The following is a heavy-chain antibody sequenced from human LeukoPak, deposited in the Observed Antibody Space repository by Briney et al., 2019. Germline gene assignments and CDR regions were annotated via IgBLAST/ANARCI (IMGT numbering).Heavy chain of an antibody. Sequence: ASVKVSCKASGGTFSSYAISWVRQAPRQGLEWMGGLIPIFGTAHYAQKFQGRVTITADESTSTAYMELSSLRSEDTAVYYCARGQATYYYDSSGYYSFDYWGQGTLVTVSS. CDR3: ARGQATYYYDSSGYYSFDY. V-gene: IGHV1-69*01. J-gene: IGHJ4*02. D-gene: IGHD3-22*01. CDR1: GGTFSSYA. CDR2: LIPIFGTA.